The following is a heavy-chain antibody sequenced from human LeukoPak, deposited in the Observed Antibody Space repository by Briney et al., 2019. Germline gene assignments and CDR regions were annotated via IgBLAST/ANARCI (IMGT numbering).Heavy chain of an antibody. CDR2: IIPIFGTA. Sequence: GASVKVSCKASGGTFSSYAISWVRQAPGQGLEWMGGIIPIFGTANYAQKFQGRVTITPEESTSTGYMELSSLRSEDTAVYYCARVAIRYSGSYSALDYWGQGTLVTVSS. CDR1: GGTFSSYA. V-gene: IGHV1-69*13. J-gene: IGHJ4*02. D-gene: IGHD1-26*01. CDR3: ARVAIRYSGSYSALDY.